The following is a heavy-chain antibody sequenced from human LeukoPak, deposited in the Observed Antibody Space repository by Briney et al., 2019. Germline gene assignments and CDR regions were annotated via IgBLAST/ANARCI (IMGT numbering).Heavy chain of an antibody. CDR2: IYYSGSP. CDR3: ARAPGGSGSYYRVGLRGRYPYYFDY. CDR1: GGFISSSSYY. J-gene: IGHJ4*02. Sequence: PSETLSLTCTVSGGFISSSSYYWGWIRQPPGKGLEWIGSIYYSGSPYYNPSLKSRVTISVDTSKNPFSLKLSSVTAADTAVYYCARAPGGSGSYYRVGLRGRYPYYFDYWGQGTLVTVSS. D-gene: IGHD3-10*01. V-gene: IGHV4-39*07.